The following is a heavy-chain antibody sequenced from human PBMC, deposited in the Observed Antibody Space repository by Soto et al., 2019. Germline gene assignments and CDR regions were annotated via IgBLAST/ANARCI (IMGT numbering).Heavy chain of an antibody. CDR2: IYHSGST. CDR3: SRGSGDILTGLDY. CDR1: GGSISSGGYS. V-gene: IGHV4-30-2*01. D-gene: IGHD3-9*01. Sequence: SETLSLTCAVSGGSISSGGYSWSWIRQPPGKGLEWIGYIYHSGSTYYNPSLKSRVTISVDRTKNQFSLKLSSVTAADTAVYYCSRGSGDILTGLDYWGQGTLVTVSS. J-gene: IGHJ4*02.